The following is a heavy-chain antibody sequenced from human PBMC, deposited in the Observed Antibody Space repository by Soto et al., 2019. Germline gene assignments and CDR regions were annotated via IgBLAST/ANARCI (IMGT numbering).Heavy chain of an antibody. CDR3: ARDYYGSGSPPLGY. D-gene: IGHD3-10*01. V-gene: IGHV4-30-2*01. J-gene: IGHJ4*02. CDR1: GGSISSGGYS. Sequence: PSETLSLTCAVSGGSISSGGYSWSWIRQPPGKGLEWIGYIYHSGSTYYNPSLKSRVTISVDRSKNQFSLKLSSVTAADTAVYYCARDYYGSGSPPLGYWGQGTLVTVFS. CDR2: IYHSGST.